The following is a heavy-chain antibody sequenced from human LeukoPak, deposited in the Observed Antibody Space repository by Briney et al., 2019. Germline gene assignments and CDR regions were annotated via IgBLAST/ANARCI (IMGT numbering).Heavy chain of an antibody. CDR1: GFTFSSYG. J-gene: IGHJ4*02. V-gene: IGHV3-33*06. CDR3: AKDSFRYCSSTSCYDFDY. Sequence: GRSLRLSCAASGFTFSSYGMHWVRQAPGKGLEWVAVIWYDGSNKYYADSVKGRFTISRDNSKNTLYLQMSSLRAEDTAVYYCAKDSFRYCSSTSCYDFDYWGQGTLVTVSS. CDR2: IWYDGSNK. D-gene: IGHD2-2*01.